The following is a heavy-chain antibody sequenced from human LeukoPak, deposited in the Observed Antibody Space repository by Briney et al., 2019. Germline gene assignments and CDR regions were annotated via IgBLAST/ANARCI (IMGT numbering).Heavy chain of an antibody. Sequence: SETLSLTCAVYGGSFSGYNWSWVRQPPGKGLEWIGEINNSGRTNYNAYPTSRGTISVDTCKNKFSQKLSSVTAADTAVYYCAGSHVVPAAILDYWGQGTLVTVSS. CDR1: GGSFSGYN. D-gene: IGHD2-2*01. J-gene: IGHJ4*02. CDR2: INNSGRT. CDR3: AGSHVVPAAILDY. V-gene: IGHV4-34*01.